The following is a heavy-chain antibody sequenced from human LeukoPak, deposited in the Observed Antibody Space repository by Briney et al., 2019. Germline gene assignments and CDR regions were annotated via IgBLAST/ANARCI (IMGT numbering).Heavy chain of an antibody. CDR2: INLNSGGT. CDR3: ATHEGPLSYYYMAS. J-gene: IGHJ6*03. V-gene: IGHV1-2*02. CDR1: GYTFTGHY. Sequence: ASVKVSCKASGYTFTGHYIHWVRQAPGQGLEWIGWINLNSGGTKFAPKFQGRVTMTGGTSTSTAHLELATLRSDDTAIYYCATHEGPLSYYYMASWGKGTTVTVSS.